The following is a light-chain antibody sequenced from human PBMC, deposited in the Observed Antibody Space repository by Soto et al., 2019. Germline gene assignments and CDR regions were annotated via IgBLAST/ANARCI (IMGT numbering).Light chain of an antibody. V-gene: IGKV1-27*01. CDR2: ATS. CDR3: QKYNSAPPT. CDR1: QGIGDY. Sequence: DIQMTQSPSSLSASVGARVTITCRASQGIGDYLAWYQQKPGKAPNLLIYATSALQSGVPSRFSGSRYGTAGTITISSLQPEDVETYDCQKYNSAPPTFGQGTKVDIK. J-gene: IGKJ1*01.